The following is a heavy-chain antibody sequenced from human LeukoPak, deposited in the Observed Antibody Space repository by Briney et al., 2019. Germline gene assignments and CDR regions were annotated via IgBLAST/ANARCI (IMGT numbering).Heavy chain of an antibody. J-gene: IGHJ4*02. CDR3: AEMVRGVNPLYR. D-gene: IGHD3-10*01. CDR1: GYTFTSYG. Sequence: ASVKVSCKASGYTFTSYGISWVRQAPGQGLEWMGWISAYNGNTNYAQKLQGRVTMTTDTSTSTAYMELRSLRSDDTAVYYCAEMVRGVNPLYRWGQGTLVTVSS. CDR2: ISAYNGNT. V-gene: IGHV1-18*01.